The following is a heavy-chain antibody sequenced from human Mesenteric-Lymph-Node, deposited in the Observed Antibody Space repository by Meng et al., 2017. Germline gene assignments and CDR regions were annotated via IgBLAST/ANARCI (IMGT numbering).Heavy chain of an antibody. Sequence: ASVKVSCKASGYTFTSSGISWVRQAPGQGLEWMGWISAYNGNTNYAQKLQGRVTMTTDTSTSTAYMELRSLRSDDTAVYYCARDRGVTTISSRFDPWGQGTLVTVSS. CDR2: ISAYNGNT. CDR1: GYTFTSSG. CDR3: ARDRGVTTISSRFDP. V-gene: IGHV1-18*01. D-gene: IGHD4-17*01. J-gene: IGHJ5*02.